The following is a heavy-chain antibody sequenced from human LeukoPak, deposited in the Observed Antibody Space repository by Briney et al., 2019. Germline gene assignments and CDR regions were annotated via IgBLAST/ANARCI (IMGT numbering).Heavy chain of an antibody. CDR1: GGSFSGYY. J-gene: IGHJ5*02. CDR3: ARGEQLVTWFDP. V-gene: IGHV4-59*01. Sequence: PSETLSLTCAVYGGSFSGYYWSWIRQPPGKGLEWIGYIYYSGSTNYNPSLKSRVTISVDTSKNQFSLKLSSVTAADTAVYYCARGEQLVTWFDPWGQGTLVTVSS. CDR2: IYYSGST. D-gene: IGHD6-6*01.